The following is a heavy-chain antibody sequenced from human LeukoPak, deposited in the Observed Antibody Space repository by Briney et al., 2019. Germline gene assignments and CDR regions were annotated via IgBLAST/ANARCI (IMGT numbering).Heavy chain of an antibody. CDR1: GGSISSYY. Sequence: PSETLSLTCTVSGGSISSYYWSWIRQPPGKGLEWIGYIYYSGSTNYNPSLKSRVTISVDTSKNQFSLKLSSVTAADTAVYYCARLEGNYDILTGYSYYFDYWGQGTLVTVSP. J-gene: IGHJ4*02. CDR3: ARLEGNYDILTGYSYYFDY. V-gene: IGHV4-59*08. D-gene: IGHD3-9*01. CDR2: IYYSGST.